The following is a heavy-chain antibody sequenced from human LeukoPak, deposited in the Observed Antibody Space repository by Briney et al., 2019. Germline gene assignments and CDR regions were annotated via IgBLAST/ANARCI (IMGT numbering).Heavy chain of an antibody. D-gene: IGHD6-19*01. CDR3: ASPGIAVAGLVY. CDR2: ISGGGGSS. CDR1: GFTFSTYA. Sequence: GGSLRLSCAASGFTFSTYAMGWVRQAPGKGLEWVSSISGGGGSSYYADSVKDRFTISRDNSKNTLYLQMYNLRDEDTAMYYCASPGIAVAGLVYWGQGTLVTVSS. J-gene: IGHJ4*02. V-gene: IGHV3-23*01.